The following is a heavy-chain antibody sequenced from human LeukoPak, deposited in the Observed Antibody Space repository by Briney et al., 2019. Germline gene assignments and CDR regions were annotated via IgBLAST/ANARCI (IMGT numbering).Heavy chain of an antibody. CDR1: GFTFSSYG. CDR2: IWYDGSNK. V-gene: IGHV3-33*01. D-gene: IGHD3-10*01. CDR3: ARGRALSGTLGDWYYYYGMDV. Sequence: GGSLRLSCAASGFTFSSYGMHWVRQAPGKGLEWVAVIWYDGSNKYYADSVKGRFTISRDNSKNTLYLQMNSLRAEDTAVYYCARGRALSGTLGDWYYYYGMDVWGQGTTVTVSS. J-gene: IGHJ6*02.